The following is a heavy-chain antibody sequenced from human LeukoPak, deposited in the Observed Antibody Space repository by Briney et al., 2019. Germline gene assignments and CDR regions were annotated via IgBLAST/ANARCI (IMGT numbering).Heavy chain of an antibody. CDR1: GGSISSHY. J-gene: IGHJ4*02. V-gene: IGHV4-59*11. CDR2: IYYSGST. D-gene: IGHD2-21*02. Sequence: PSETLSLTCTVYGGSISSHYWSWIRQPPGKGLEWIGYIYYSGSTNYNPSLKSRVTISVDTSKNQFSLKLSSVTAADTAVYYCARESVTRYYDYWGQGTLVTVSS. CDR3: ARESVTRYYDY.